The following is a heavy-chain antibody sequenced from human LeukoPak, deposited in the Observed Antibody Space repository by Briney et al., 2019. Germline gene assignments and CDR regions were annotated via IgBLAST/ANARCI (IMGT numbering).Heavy chain of an antibody. J-gene: IGHJ4*02. Sequence: GGSLRLSCAASGFTFSSYGMSWVRQAPGKGLEWVSAISGSGGSTYYADSVKGRFTISRDNSKNTLYLQMNSLRAEDTAVYYCARDTLQWLINFDYWGQGTLVTVSS. V-gene: IGHV3-23*01. D-gene: IGHD6-19*01. CDR3: ARDTLQWLINFDY. CDR2: ISGSGGST. CDR1: GFTFSSYG.